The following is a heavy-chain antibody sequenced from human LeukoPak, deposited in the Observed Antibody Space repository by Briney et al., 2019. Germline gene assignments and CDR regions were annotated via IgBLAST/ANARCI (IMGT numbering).Heavy chain of an antibody. Sequence: SETLSLTCAVYGMSFSDYYWSWIRQPPGEGVEWIGEINHSGSTNYNPSLQSRVTITVHTSKNQFSLKVSSVTAADTAVYYCAKGMVVAGSGAFDYWGQGTLLTVSS. D-gene: IGHD2-15*01. CDR1: GMSFSDYY. CDR3: AKGMVVAGSGAFDY. V-gene: IGHV4-34*01. J-gene: IGHJ4*02. CDR2: INHSGST.